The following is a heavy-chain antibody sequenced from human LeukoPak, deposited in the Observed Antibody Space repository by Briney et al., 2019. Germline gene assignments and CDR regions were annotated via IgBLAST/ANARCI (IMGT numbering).Heavy chain of an antibody. CDR1: GGSIISSSYY. Sequence: SETLSLTCTVSGGSIISSSYYWGWIRPPPGKGLEWIGNIYFSGSTHYNPALKSRVTISVDTSKNQFSLKLRSVTAADTAVYYCARLDSSGPGDYWGQGTLVTVSS. D-gene: IGHD3-22*01. J-gene: IGHJ4*02. CDR2: IYFSGST. CDR3: ARLDSSGPGDY. V-gene: IGHV4-39*01.